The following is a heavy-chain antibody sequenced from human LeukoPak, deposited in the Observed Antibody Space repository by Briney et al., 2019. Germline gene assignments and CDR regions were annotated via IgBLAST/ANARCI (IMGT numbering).Heavy chain of an antibody. V-gene: IGHV3-7*05. Sequence: GGPLRLSCATPGFTFDSYWMSWVRQAPGKGLEWVANIKEDGSEKYYVDSVKGRFTISRDNAKNSVYLQMNSLRAEDTAVYYCAREIGSAARGRWGQGTLVTVSS. CDR3: AREIGSAARGR. D-gene: IGHD6-13*01. CDR1: GFTFDSYW. J-gene: IGHJ4*02. CDR2: IKEDGSEK.